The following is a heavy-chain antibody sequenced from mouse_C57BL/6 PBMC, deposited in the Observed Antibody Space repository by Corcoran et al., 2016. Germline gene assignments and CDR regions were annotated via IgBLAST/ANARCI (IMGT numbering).Heavy chain of an antibody. J-gene: IGHJ4*01. Sequence: DVQLQESGPGLVKPSQSLSLTCSVTGYSITSGYYWNWIRQFPGNKLEWMGYISYDGSNNYNPSLKNRISITRDTSKNQFFLKLNSVTTEDTATYYCARVRQLYAMDYWGQGTSVTVSS. CDR3: ARVRQLYAMDY. CDR2: ISYDGSN. V-gene: IGHV3-6*01. CDR1: GYSITSGYY. D-gene: IGHD3-2*01.